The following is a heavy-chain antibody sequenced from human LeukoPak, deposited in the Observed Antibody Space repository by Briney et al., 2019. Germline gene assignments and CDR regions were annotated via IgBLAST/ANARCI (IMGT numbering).Heavy chain of an antibody. CDR3: ATRYCYDSGSDSSFDY. D-gene: IGHD3-10*01. V-gene: IGHV5-51*01. Sequence: GESLKISCNGSGYSFTNYWIGWVRQMPGQGLEWMGIIYSGYSYTRYSPSFQGQVTISADKSITTAYLQWSSLQASDTAMYYCATRYCYDSGSDSSFDYWGQGTLVTVSS. CDR2: IYSGYSYT. J-gene: IGHJ4*02. CDR1: GYSFTNYW.